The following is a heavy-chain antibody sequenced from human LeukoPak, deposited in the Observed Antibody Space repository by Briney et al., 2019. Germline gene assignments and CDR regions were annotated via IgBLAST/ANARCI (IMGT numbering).Heavy chain of an antibody. D-gene: IGHD2/OR15-2a*01. CDR3: AHIRFGNYFTGDAFDI. Sequence: SGPTLVKPTQTLTLTCTFSGFSLSTSGVGVGWIRRPPGKALEWLALIYWDDDKRYSPSLKSRLTITKDTSKNQVVLTMTNMDPVDTATYYCAHIRFGNYFTGDAFDIWGQGTMVTVSS. CDR2: IYWDDDK. J-gene: IGHJ3*02. CDR1: GFSLSTSGVG. V-gene: IGHV2-5*02.